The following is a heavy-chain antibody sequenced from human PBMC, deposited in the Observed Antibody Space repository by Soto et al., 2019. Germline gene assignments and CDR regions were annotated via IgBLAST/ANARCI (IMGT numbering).Heavy chain of an antibody. D-gene: IGHD3-22*01. V-gene: IGHV4-59*01. CDR1: GGSISSYY. J-gene: IGHJ4*02. Sequence: QVQLQESGPGLVKPSETLSLTCTVSGGSISSYYWSWNRQPPGKGLEWIGYIYYSGSTNYNPSLKSRVTISVDTSKNQFSLKLSSVTAADTAVYYCARMGYYYDSSGYYRGGYFDYWGQGTLVTVSS. CDR3: ARMGYYYDSSGYYRGGYFDY. CDR2: IYYSGST.